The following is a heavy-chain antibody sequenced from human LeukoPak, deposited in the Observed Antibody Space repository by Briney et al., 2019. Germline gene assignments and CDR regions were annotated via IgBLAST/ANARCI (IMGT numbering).Heavy chain of an antibody. CDR2: VYHSGST. J-gene: IGHJ3*02. CDR1: GYSISSGYY. D-gene: IGHD6-19*01. CDR3: ARLSEAIAVAGTDAFDI. V-gene: IGHV4-38-2*02. Sequence: SETLSLTCTVSGYSISSGYYWGWIRQPPGKGLEWIGNVYHSGSTYYNPSLKSRVTISVDTSKNQFSLKVTSVTAVDTAVYYCARLSEAIAVAGTDAFDIWGQGTMVTVSS.